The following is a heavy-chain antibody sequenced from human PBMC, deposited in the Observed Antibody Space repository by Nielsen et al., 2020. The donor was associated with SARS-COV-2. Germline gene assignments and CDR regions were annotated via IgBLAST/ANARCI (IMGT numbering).Heavy chain of an antibody. CDR2: ISGSSGTT. Sequence: WVRQAPGQGLEWMGWISGSSGTTKYAQKFQGWVTMTRDTSISTAYMELSRLRSDDTAVYYCARGLPDKYSSSWFYYYYGMDVWGQGTTVTVSS. CDR3: ARGLPDKYSSSWFYYYYGMDV. D-gene: IGHD6-13*01. V-gene: IGHV1-2*04. J-gene: IGHJ6*02.